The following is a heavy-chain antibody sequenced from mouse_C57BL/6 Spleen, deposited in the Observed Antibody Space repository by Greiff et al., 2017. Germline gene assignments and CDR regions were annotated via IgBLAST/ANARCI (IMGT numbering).Heavy chain of an antibody. V-gene: IGHV5-9-1*02. J-gene: IGHJ2*01. CDR2: ISSGGDYI. CDR1: GFTFSSYA. CDR3: TRGGGYFDY. Sequence: EVMLVESGEGLVKPGGSLKLSCAASGFTFSSYAMSWVRQTPEKRLEWVAYISSGGDYIYYADTVKGRVTISRDKARNTLYLQMSSLKSEDTAMYYCTRGGGYFDYWGQGTTPTVSA.